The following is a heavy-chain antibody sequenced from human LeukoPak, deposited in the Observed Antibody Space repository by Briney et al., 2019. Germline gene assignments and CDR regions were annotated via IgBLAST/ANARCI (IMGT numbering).Heavy chain of an antibody. CDR3: AKILYGGYYGMDV. CDR2: ISYDGSNK. Sequence: PGGSLRLSCAASGFTFSSYPMHWVRQAPGKGLEWVAVISYDGSNKYYADSVKGRFTISRDNSKNTLYLQMNSLRAEDTAVYYCAKILYGGYYGMDVWGQGTTVTVSS. J-gene: IGHJ6*02. CDR1: GFTFSSYP. D-gene: IGHD4-23*01. V-gene: IGHV3-30*18.